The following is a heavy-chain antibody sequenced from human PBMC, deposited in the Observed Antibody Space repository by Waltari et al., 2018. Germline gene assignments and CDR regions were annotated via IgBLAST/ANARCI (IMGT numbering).Heavy chain of an antibody. CDR3: AERGSSSWSHYDY. D-gene: IGHD6-13*01. CDR2: IIPIFGTA. Sequence: QVQLVQSGAEVKKPGSWVKVSCRASGGTFSSYDISWVRQAPGQGLEWMGGIIPIFGTANYAQKFQGRVTITTDESTSTAYMELSSLRSEETAVYYCAERGSSSWSHYDYWGQRNLVTVSS. CDR1: GGTFSSYD. V-gene: IGHV1-69*05. J-gene: IGHJ4*02.